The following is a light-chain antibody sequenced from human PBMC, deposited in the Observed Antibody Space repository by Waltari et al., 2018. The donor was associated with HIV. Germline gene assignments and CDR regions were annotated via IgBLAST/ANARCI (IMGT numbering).Light chain of an antibody. V-gene: IGLV2-23*02. CDR3: CSYAGSSNLM. CDR1: SSDVGNYNL. CDR2: EVT. Sequence: QSALTQPASVSGSPGQSITISCTGTSSDVGNYNLVSWYQHHPDKAPKLLISEVTKRPSGVSNLFAGSKSDNTSSLTISGLQAEDEAGYYCCSYAGSSNLMFGGGTKLTVL. J-gene: IGLJ3*02.